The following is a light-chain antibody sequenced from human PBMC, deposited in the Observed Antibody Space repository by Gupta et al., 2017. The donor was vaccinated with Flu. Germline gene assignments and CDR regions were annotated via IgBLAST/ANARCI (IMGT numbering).Light chain of an antibody. V-gene: IGKV3-11*01. CDR2: DTS. J-gene: IGKJ4*01. CDR1: QSVSRF. CDR3: QQSSNWPLT. Sequence: ETVLTQSPATLSLSPGERATLPCRASQSVSRFLAWYQQKPGQAPRLLIYDTSNRATGVPARFSGSGSGTDFTLTISSLEPEDFAVYYCQQSSNWPLTFGGGTKVEI.